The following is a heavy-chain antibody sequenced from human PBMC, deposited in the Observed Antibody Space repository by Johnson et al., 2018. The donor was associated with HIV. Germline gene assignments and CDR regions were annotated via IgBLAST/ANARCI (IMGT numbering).Heavy chain of an antibody. V-gene: IGHV3-33*01. J-gene: IGHJ3*02. Sequence: QVQLVESGGGVVQPGRSLRLSCAASGFTFSSYGMHWVRQAPGKGLEWVAVIWYDGSNKYYADSVKGRFTLSRDNSKDTLFLHMNSLRAEDTAVYYCARDRPYFYGDYSAFDIWGQGTMVTVSS. CDR2: IWYDGSNK. CDR1: GFTFSSYG. D-gene: IGHD4-17*01. CDR3: ARDRPYFYGDYSAFDI.